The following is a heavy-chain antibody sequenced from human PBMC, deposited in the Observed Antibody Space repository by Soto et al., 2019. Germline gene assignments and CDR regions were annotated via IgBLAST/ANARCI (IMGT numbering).Heavy chain of an antibody. CDR2: IYYSGST. D-gene: IGHD4-17*01. V-gene: IGHV4-59*01. CDR3: ARMLGGDYESGWFDP. CDR1: GGSISSYY. Sequence: KTSETLSLTCTVSGGSISSYYWSWIRQPPGKGLEWIGYIYYSGSTNYNPSLKSRVTISVDTSKNQFSLKLSSVTAADTAVYYCARMLGGDYESGWFDPWGQGTLVTVS. J-gene: IGHJ5*02.